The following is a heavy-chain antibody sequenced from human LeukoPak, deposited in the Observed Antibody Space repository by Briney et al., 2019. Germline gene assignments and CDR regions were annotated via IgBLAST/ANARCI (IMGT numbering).Heavy chain of an antibody. V-gene: IGHV3-30*02. J-gene: IGHJ5*02. D-gene: IGHD3-10*01. CDR3: VNSGFDP. CDR2: IHYDGTNE. Sequence: GGSLRLSCAASGFTCSSYGRHWVRQAPGKGLEWVAFIHYDGTNEYYADSVKGGFTIARDNFKNPLSLQMNGLRVEDTALYYCVNSGFDPWGQGTLATVSS. CDR1: GFTCSSYG.